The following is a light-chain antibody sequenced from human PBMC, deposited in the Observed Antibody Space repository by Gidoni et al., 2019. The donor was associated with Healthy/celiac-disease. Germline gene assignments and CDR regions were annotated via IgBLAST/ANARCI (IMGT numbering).Light chain of an antibody. CDR1: QSVSSY. J-gene: IGKJ1*01. CDR2: DAS. V-gene: IGKV3-11*01. Sequence: EIVLTQSPATLSLSPGERATLSCRASQSVSSYLAWYPQKPGQAPRLLIYDASNRATGIPARFSGSGSGTDFTLTISSLEPEDFAVYYCQQRSNWPWTFGQXTKVEIK. CDR3: QQRSNWPWT.